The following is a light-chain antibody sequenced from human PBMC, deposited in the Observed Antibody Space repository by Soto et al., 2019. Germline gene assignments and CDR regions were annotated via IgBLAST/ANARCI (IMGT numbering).Light chain of an antibody. Sequence: DIQLTQGPPSVCASVGDGVTLTCRASQGVSTWLAWYQQKPGKAPNLLIYTASSLQSWVPSRFSGTGCRTDFTLTINGLQPEDFATYYCQQAASLPITFGQGTLLE. J-gene: IGKJ5*01. CDR1: QGVSTW. V-gene: IGKV1-12*01. CDR3: QQAASLPIT. CDR2: TAS.